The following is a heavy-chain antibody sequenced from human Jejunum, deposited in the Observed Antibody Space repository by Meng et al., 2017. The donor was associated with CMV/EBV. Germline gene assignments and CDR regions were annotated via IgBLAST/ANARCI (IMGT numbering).Heavy chain of an antibody. J-gene: IGHJ4*02. Sequence: FTFSIYSMDWVRQAQGKGLEWVSSISTTSTYISYADSLKGRFTISRDNAKNSLYLQMNSLRSEDTAMYYCATDRMDTSARRGFFDYWGQGTLVTVSS. CDR1: FTFSIYS. CDR3: ATDRMDTSARRGFFDY. V-gene: IGHV3-21*01. CDR2: ISTTSTYI. D-gene: IGHD5-18*01.